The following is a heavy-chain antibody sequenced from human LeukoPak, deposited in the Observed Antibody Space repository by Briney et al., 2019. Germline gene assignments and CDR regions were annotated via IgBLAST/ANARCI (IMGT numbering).Heavy chain of an antibody. CDR2: IKQDGSEK. J-gene: IGHJ3*02. V-gene: IGHV3-7*01. Sequence: GGSLRLSCAASGFTFSSYWMSLVRQAPGKGLEWVANIKQDGSEKYYVDSVKGRFTISRDNAKNSLYLQMNSLRAEDTAVYYCARGVDFWSGDAFDIWGQGTMVTVSS. D-gene: IGHD3-3*01. CDR1: GFTFSSYW. CDR3: ARGVDFWSGDAFDI.